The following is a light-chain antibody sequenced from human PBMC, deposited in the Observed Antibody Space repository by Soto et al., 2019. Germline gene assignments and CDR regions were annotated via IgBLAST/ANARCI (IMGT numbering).Light chain of an antibody. CDR1: QSISSW. Sequence: DIQMTQSPSTLSASVEDRVTITCRASQSISSWLAWYQQKPGTAPKVLIYDASSLQSGVPSRFSGSGSGTEFTLTISSLQPDDFATYYCQHYNSYSEAFGHGTKVDTK. V-gene: IGKV1-5*01. CDR3: QHYNSYSEA. J-gene: IGKJ1*01. CDR2: DAS.